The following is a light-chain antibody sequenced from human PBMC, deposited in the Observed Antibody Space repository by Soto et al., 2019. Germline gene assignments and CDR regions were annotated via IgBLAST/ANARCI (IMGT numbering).Light chain of an antibody. J-gene: IGKJ2*01. V-gene: IGKV3-20*01. CDR3: QQYGSSPYT. CDR1: QSVSSSY. Sequence: EIVLTQSPGTLSLSPGERATLSCRASQSVSSSYLAWYQQKPGQAPRLLIYGASSRATGIPDRFSGSGSGTDFTLTISRLEPEEFAVYYCQQYGSSPYTFG. CDR2: GAS.